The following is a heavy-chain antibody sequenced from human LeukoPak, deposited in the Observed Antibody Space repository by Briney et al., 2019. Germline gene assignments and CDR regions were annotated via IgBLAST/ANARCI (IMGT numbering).Heavy chain of an antibody. V-gene: IGHV3-30*02. CDR2: IRHDGSNK. CDR3: ARVFIGDYGDYQFDY. Sequence: GGSLRLSCAASGFTFSSYGIHWVRQAPGKGLEWVAFIRHDGSNKYYADSVKGRFTISRDNSKSTLYLQMNSLRAEDTAVYYCARVFIGDYGDYQFDYWGQGTLVTVSS. J-gene: IGHJ4*02. CDR1: GFTFSSYG. D-gene: IGHD4-17*01.